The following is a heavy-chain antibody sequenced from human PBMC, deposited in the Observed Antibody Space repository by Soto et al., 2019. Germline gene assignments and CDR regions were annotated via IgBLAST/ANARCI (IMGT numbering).Heavy chain of an antibody. Sequence: GGSLRPSCAASGFTFSSYSMNWVRQAPGKGLEWVSSISSSSSYIYYADSVKGRFTISRDNAKNSLYLQMNSLRAEDTAVYYCARDVDTAMVNGLDYWGQGTLVTVSS. CDR3: ARDVDTAMVNGLDY. J-gene: IGHJ4*02. CDR1: GFTFSSYS. D-gene: IGHD5-18*01. V-gene: IGHV3-21*01. CDR2: ISSSSSYI.